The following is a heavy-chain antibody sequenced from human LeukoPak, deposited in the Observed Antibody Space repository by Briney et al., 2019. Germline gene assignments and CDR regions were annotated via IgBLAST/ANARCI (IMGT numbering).Heavy chain of an antibody. Sequence: GGSLRLSCAASGFTFSNYAMIWVRQAPGRGLDWFSAIRSGGGGMLSADSVNGRSTITRDNSKNTLFLQMNNMRAEDTAVYYCARDPNGDYVGAFEMWGPGTKVTVS. CDR1: GFTFSNYA. CDR2: IRSGGGGM. J-gene: IGHJ3*02. CDR3: ARDPNGDYVGAFEM. V-gene: IGHV3-23*01. D-gene: IGHD4-17*01.